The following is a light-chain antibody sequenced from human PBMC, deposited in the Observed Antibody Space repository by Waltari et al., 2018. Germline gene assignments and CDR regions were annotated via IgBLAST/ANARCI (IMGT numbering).Light chain of an antibody. CDR2: AAS. V-gene: IGKV1-39*01. CDR1: QSISNY. Sequence: DIQLTQSPSSLSASVGDRVTITCRASQSISNYLNWYQQKPGKAPKLLIYAASSLQSGFPSRFSGSGSGTDFTLTISSLQPEDFATYYCQQTYSTPPTFGGGTKVEIK. CDR3: QQTYSTPPT. J-gene: IGKJ4*01.